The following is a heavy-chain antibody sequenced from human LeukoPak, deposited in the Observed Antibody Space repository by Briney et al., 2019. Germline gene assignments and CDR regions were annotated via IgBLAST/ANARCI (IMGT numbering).Heavy chain of an antibody. CDR1: GGSFSGYY. Sequence: PSETLSLTCAVYGGSFSGYYWSWIRQPPGKGLEWIGEINHSGSTNYNPSLKSRVTISVDTSKNQFSLKLSSVTAADTAVYYCASRYYGSGSYYLDYWGQGTLVTVSS. V-gene: IGHV4-34*01. D-gene: IGHD3-10*01. CDR3: ASRYYGSGSYYLDY. CDR2: INHSGST. J-gene: IGHJ4*02.